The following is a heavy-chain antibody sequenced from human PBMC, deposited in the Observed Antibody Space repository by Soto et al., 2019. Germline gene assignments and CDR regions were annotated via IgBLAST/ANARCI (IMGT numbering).Heavy chain of an antibody. Sequence: GXSVKVSCKASGFSFTGSAVQWVRQARGQRLEWIGWIVVGSGNTNYAQKFQERVTITRDMSTSTAYMELSSLRSEDTAVYYCARYLYYDFWSGDYPRYYCGMDVWGQGTTVTVSS. CDR3: ARYLYYDFWSGDYPRYYCGMDV. J-gene: IGHJ6*02. CDR1: GFSFTGSA. CDR2: IVVGSGNT. D-gene: IGHD3-3*01. V-gene: IGHV1-58*01.